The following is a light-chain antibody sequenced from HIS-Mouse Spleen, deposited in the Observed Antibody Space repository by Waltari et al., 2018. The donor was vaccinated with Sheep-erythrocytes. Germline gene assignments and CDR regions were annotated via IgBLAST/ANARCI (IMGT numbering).Light chain of an antibody. Sequence: QSALTQPRSVSGSPGQSVTISCTGTSSYVGGYNYVSWSQQHPAKAPKLMIYDVSRRPLGVPVRFSGSKSGNTASLTIAGLQAEDEADYYCCSYAGSYNHVFATGTKVTVL. J-gene: IGLJ1*01. CDR1: SSYVGGYNY. CDR2: DVS. V-gene: IGLV2-11*01. CDR3: CSYAGSYNHV.